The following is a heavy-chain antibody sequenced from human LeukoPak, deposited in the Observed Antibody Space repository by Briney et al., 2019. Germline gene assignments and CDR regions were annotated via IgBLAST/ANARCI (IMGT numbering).Heavy chain of an antibody. CDR2: INPNSSGT. J-gene: IGHJ4*02. V-gene: IGHV1-2*02. Sequence: ASVKVSCKASGYTFTGYYMHWVRQAPGQGLEWMGWINPNSSGTNYAQKFQGRVTMTRDTSISTAYMELSRLRSDDTAVYYCASTGFERFRVDYWGQGTLVTVSS. CDR3: ASTGFERFRVDY. D-gene: IGHD5-12*01. CDR1: GYTFTGYY.